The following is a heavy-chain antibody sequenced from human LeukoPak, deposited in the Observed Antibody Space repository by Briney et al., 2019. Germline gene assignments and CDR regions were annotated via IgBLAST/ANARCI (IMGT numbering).Heavy chain of an antibody. V-gene: IGHV3-23*01. Sequence: GGSLRLSCTVSGFTFSTYAMSWVRQAPGKGLEWVSAISGSGGSTYYADSVKGRFTISRDNSKNTLYLQMNSLRAEDTAVYYCAKKYGTYRAFDYLGQGTLVTVSS. J-gene: IGHJ4*02. CDR3: AKKYGTYRAFDY. CDR1: GFTFSTYA. CDR2: ISGSGGST. D-gene: IGHD1-26*01.